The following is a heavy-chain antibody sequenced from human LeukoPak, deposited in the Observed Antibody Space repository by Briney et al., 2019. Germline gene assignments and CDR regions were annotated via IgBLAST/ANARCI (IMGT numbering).Heavy chain of an antibody. CDR3: ARGGVATAWGDCDV. Sequence: PGGSLRLSCAASGFRFSTYGMHWVRQSPGEGVEWVAVIYFDGNQKYYGDSVKGRFTVSRDISESMLYLQMSSLRADDTAGYYCARGGVATAWGDCDVWGQGTTVIVSS. CDR1: GFRFSTYG. D-gene: IGHD2-21*01. J-gene: IGHJ3*01. CDR2: IYFDGNQK. V-gene: IGHV3-33*01.